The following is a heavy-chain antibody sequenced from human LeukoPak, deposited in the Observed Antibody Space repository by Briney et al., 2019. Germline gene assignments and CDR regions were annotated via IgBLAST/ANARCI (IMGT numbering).Heavy chain of an antibody. CDR2: IRSKAYGRTI. Sequence: GGSLRLSCAASGFIVSSNCMTWVRQAPGKGLEWVGFIRSKAYGRTIEYAPSVKGRFTISRDDSKSIAYLQLNSLKTEDTAVYYCTKGSCSGGSCYSTSWGQGTLVTVSS. D-gene: IGHD2-15*01. J-gene: IGHJ5*02. CDR1: GFIVSSNC. V-gene: IGHV3-49*04. CDR3: TKGSCSGGSCYSTS.